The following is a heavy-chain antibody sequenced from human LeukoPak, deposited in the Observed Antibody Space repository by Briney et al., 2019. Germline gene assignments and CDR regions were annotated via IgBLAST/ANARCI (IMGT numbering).Heavy chain of an antibody. CDR3: ARDFPYYYDSSGYSDY. J-gene: IGHJ4*02. V-gene: IGHV1-18*01. CDR2: ISAYNGNT. Sequence: ASVKVSCKASGYTFTSYGISWVRQAPGQGLEWMEWISAYNGNTNYAQKLQGRVTMTTDTSASTAYMELRSLRSDDTAVYYCARDFPYYYDSSGYSDYWGQGTLVTVSS. D-gene: IGHD3-22*01. CDR1: GYTFTSYG.